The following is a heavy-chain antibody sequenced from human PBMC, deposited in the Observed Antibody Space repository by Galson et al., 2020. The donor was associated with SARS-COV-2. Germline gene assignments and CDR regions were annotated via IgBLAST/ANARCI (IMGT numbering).Heavy chain of an antibody. J-gene: IGHJ4*02. D-gene: IGHD6-13*01. CDR2: INTNSGGT. V-gene: IGHV1-2*04. Sequence: KISCKASEYTFTRSYMHWIRQAPGQELECMGWINTNSGGTNYAQKFQGWVTMTRDTSISTAYMELSRLKSDDTAVYYCARETDDYTSSDYDYWGQGTLVTVSS. CDR3: ARETDDYTSSDYDY. CDR1: EYTFTRSY.